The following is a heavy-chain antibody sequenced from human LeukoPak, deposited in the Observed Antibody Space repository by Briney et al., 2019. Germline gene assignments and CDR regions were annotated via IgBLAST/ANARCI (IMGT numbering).Heavy chain of an antibody. CDR3: ARVGGRGIDY. CDR2: TGSIGSTI. V-gene: IGHV3-48*01. J-gene: IGHJ4*02. CDR1: GFSFNIYS. Sequence: GGSLRLSCSASGFSFNIYSMSWVRQSPGKGLEWIAYTGSIGSTIHYADSVKGRFTISRDNAKRSLYLQMDTLRGDDAAVYYCARVGGRGIDYWGQGSLVSVSS.